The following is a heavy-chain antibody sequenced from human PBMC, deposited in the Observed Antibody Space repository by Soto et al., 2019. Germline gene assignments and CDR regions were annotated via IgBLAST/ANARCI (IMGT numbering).Heavy chain of an antibody. CDR2: ISGSGDYT. D-gene: IGHD1-26*01. Sequence: QVQLVDSGGGLVKPGGSLRLSCAASGFTFSDYYMNWVRQAPGKGLEWVSFISGSGDYTYYADSVKGRFTISRDNARNSLSLQMNSLRAEDTAVYYSARVRAWEVIWGQGTTVTVSS. J-gene: IGHJ6*02. CDR3: ARVRAWEVI. V-gene: IGHV3-11*06. CDR1: GFTFSDYY.